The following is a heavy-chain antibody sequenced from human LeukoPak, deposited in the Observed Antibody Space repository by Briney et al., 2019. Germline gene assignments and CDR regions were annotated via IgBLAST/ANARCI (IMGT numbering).Heavy chain of an antibody. CDR2: IKQDGSEK. CDR1: GFTFSSYW. CDR3: TRDRQLAYFDY. V-gene: IGHV3-7*01. D-gene: IGHD6-6*01. Sequence: PGGSLRLSRAASGFTFSSYWMSWVRQAPGKGLEGVANIKQDGSEKYYVDSVKGRFTISRDNAKTSLYLQMNSLKAEDTAVYCCTRDRQLAYFDYWGQGTLVTVST. J-gene: IGHJ4*02.